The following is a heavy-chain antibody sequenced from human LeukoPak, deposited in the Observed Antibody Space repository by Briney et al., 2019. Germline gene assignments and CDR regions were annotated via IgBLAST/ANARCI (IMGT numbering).Heavy chain of an antibody. Sequence: SETLSLTCTVSGGSISSYYWSWIRQPAGKGLEWIGHIYTSGSTNYSPSIKSRFTMSVDTSKNQFSLKLSSVTAADTAVYYCARDDCSGGSCYSNLWGQGTLVTVSS. J-gene: IGHJ4*02. D-gene: IGHD2-15*01. V-gene: IGHV4-4*07. CDR3: ARDDCSGGSCYSNL. CDR1: GGSISSYY. CDR2: IYTSGST.